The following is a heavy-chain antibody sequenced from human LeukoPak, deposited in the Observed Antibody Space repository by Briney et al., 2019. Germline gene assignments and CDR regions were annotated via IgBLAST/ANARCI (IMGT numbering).Heavy chain of an antibody. J-gene: IGHJ6*04. CDR3: AELGITMIGGV. CDR1: GFTFSNAW. V-gene: IGHV3-48*04. Sequence: GGSLRLSCAASGFTFSNAWMSWVRQAPGKGLEWVSYISSSSSTIYYGDSVKGRFTISRDNAKNSLYLQMNSLRAEDTAVYYCAELGITMIGGVWGKGTTVTISS. CDR2: ISSSSSTI. D-gene: IGHD3-10*02.